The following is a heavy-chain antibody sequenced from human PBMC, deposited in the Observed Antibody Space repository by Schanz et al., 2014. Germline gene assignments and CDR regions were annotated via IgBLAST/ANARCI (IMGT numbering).Heavy chain of an antibody. CDR3: TRSYYDFSWGSYRFRAFDI. J-gene: IGHJ3*02. V-gene: IGHV3-21*01. CDR1: EFTFSSYK. Sequence: EVQLVESGGGLVQPGGSLRLSCEVSEFTFSSYKMNWVRQAPGKGLEWVSSISSSGSYIHYADSVKGRFTISRDNAKKTLSLQMISLRAEDTAIYFCTRSYYDFSWGSYRFRAFDIWGQGTTVIVSS. D-gene: IGHD3-16*02. CDR2: ISSSGSYI.